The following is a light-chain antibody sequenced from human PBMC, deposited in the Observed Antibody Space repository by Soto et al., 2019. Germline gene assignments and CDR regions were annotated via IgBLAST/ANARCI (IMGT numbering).Light chain of an antibody. CDR1: QSISSY. J-gene: IGKJ5*01. V-gene: IGKV1-39*01. CDR3: QQGYRTPT. Sequence: DMKMNPSPSSRSASVRNRVTITFRASQSISSYLNWYQQKPGKAPKLLIYAASSLQSGVPSRFSGSGLGTEYTLSISSLQPEDFATYYCQQGYRTPTFGQGTRLEIK. CDR2: AAS.